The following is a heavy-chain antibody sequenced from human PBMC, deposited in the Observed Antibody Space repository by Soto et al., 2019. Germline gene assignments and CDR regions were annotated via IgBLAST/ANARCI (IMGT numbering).Heavy chain of an antibody. D-gene: IGHD2-8*01. V-gene: IGHV3-11*01. Sequence: GGSLRLTCAGSGFTFSAYYMNWIHQAPGKGLEWVSYITTSGTTVYYADSVKGRFTISRDNAKNSLFLQMNSLRAEDTALYYCTTNRFSAFDIWGQGT. J-gene: IGHJ3*02. CDR2: ITTSGTTV. CDR1: GFTFSAYY. CDR3: TTNRFSAFDI.